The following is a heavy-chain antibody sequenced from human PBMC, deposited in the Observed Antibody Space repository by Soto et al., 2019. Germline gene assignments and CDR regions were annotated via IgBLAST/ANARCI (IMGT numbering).Heavy chain of an antibody. CDR1: GFSLSTSGVG. J-gene: IGHJ4*02. CDR3: AGRLLGESSSWYYFDY. V-gene: IGHV2-5*01. Sequence: SGPTLVNHTQTLTLTCTFSGFSLSTSGVGVGWIRQPPGKALEWLALIYWNDDKRYSPSLKSRLTITKDTSKNQVVLTMTNMDPVDTATYYCAGRLLGESSSWYYFDYWGQGTLVTVSS. CDR2: IYWNDDK. D-gene: IGHD6-13*01.